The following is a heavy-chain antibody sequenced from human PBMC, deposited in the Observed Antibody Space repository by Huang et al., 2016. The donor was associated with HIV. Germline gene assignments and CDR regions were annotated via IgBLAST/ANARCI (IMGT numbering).Heavy chain of an antibody. CDR3: KATGYWGSHFDA. Sequence: MELVESGGAVVQPGRSLRLSCAVSGFTFDDYTMHWVRQVPVKRPEWVSLINWNSVKLHYSETVKGRFIISRDNSKNSLYLQLNNLTTDDTAFYCAKATGYWGSHFDAWGHGTLVTVSS. V-gene: IGHV3-43*01. D-gene: IGHD2-8*02. CDR1: GFTFDDYT. J-gene: IGHJ4*01. CDR2: INWNSVKL.